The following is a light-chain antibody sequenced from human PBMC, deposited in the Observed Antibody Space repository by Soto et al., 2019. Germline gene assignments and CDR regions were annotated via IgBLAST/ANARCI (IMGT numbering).Light chain of an antibody. V-gene: IGKV1-39*01. J-gene: IGKJ1*01. CDR1: QTVSKF. CDR2: SAS. Sequence: DVQITQSPSSLSASVGDSVTISCRASQTVSKFVNWYQQKPGKVPDLLIYSASTLYSGVPSRFSGSGSGTEFTLTISNLQPEDFANYYCQQTYSLPRTFAQGTKVDIK. CDR3: QQTYSLPRT.